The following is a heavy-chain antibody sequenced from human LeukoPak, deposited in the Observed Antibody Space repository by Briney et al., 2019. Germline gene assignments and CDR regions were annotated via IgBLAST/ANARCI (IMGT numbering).Heavy chain of an antibody. D-gene: IGHD3-9*01. CDR2: ISSSSSYI. J-gene: IGHJ4*02. CDR3: ARTGNDDILTGYSFDY. V-gene: IGHV3-21*01. CDR1: GFTFSSYS. Sequence: GSLRLSCAASGFTFSSYSMNWVRQAPGKGLEWVSSISSSSSYIYYADSVKGRFTISRDNAKNSLYLQMNSLRAEDTAVYYCARTGNDDILTGYSFDYWGQGTLVTVSS.